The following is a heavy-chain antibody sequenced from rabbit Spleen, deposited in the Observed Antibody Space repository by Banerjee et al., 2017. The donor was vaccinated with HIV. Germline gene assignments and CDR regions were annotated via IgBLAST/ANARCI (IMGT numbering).Heavy chain of an antibody. J-gene: IGHJ3*01. V-gene: IGHV1S45*01. CDR1: GTDFSGLDY. D-gene: IGHD4-1*01. Sequence: QQQLVESGGGLVKPGASLTLTCTASGTDFSGLDYICWVRQAPGKGLETIGCIYTENDSAYYATWASGRFTISKTSSTAVTLQMNSLTPADTATYFCARNANGGWDLWGQGTLVTVS. CDR3: ARNANGGWDL. CDR2: IYTENDSA.